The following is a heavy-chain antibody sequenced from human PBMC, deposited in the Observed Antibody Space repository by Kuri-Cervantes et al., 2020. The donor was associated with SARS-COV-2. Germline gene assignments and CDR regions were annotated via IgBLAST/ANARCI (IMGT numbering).Heavy chain of an antibody. V-gene: IGHV3-30*04. J-gene: IGHJ3*02. CDR2: ISYDGSNK. CDR3: ASPGVRVAAHTIRNDAFDI. D-gene: IGHD6-6*01. Sequence: GESLKISCAASGFTFSSYAMHWVRQAPGKGLEWVAVISYDGSNKYYADSVKGRFTISRDNSKNTLYLQMNSLRAEDTAVYYCASPGVRVAAHTIRNDAFDIWGQGTMVTVSS. CDR1: GFTFSSYA.